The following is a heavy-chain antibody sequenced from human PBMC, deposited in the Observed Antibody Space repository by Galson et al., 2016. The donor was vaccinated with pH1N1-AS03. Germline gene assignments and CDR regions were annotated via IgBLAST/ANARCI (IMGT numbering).Heavy chain of an antibody. CDR2: ITGGSDTI. D-gene: IGHD3-10*01. J-gene: IGHJ6*02. V-gene: IGHV3-48*01. Sequence: SLRLSCAASGFTFRNYNLNWARQAPGKGLEWISYITGGSDTIFYADSVRGRFTISRDNSKNTLLLQMNSLRPEDTAVYYCANAHGSGTLGPHYYFYGMDVWGQGTTVIVS. CDR3: ANAHGSGTLGPHYYFYGMDV. CDR1: GFTFRNYN.